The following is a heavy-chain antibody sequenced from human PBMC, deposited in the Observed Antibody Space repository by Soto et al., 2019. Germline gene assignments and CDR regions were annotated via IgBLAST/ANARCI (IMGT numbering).Heavy chain of an antibody. J-gene: IGHJ5*02. V-gene: IGHV1-2*02. CDR2: IIPNNGGT. CDR3: ARGTFDSSGDYFAGWFGP. CDR1: GYTFTGYY. Sequence: QEQVVQSGAEVKKPGASVKVSCKASGYTFTGYYMHWVRQAPGQGLEWMGWIIPNNGGTKYAQKFHDRVTMTTETSISPAYMELSRLRSDDTAVYYCARGTFDSSGDYFAGWFGPWGQGTLVTVSS. D-gene: IGHD3-22*01.